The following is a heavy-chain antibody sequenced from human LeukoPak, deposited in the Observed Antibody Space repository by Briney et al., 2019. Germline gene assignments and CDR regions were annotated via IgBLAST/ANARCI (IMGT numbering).Heavy chain of an antibody. CDR2: VLNNGGT. CDR1: GGSIGSYH. Sequence: SETLSLTRSVSGGSIGSYHWNWIRPPSGKGLEWIGLVLNNGGTKHTPPPKSRVAISVDTSKNQFALKLSSVTAADTAVYYCVASYGGYVLDYWGQGALVIVSS. J-gene: IGHJ4*02. CDR3: VASYGGYVLDY. D-gene: IGHD5-12*01. V-gene: IGHV4-4*07.